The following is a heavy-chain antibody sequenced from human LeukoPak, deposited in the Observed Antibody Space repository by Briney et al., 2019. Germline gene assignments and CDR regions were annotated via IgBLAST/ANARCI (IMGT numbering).Heavy chain of an antibody. D-gene: IGHD3-22*01. J-gene: IGHJ4*02. CDR1: GFTFDDYA. CDR3: AKDATYYYDSSGYYFDY. Sequence: AGRSLRLSCAASGFTFDDYAMHWVRQAPGKGLEWVSGISWNSGSIGYADSVKGRFTISRDNAKNSLYLQMNGLRAEDTALYYCAKDATYYYDSSGYYFDYWGQGTLVTVSS. CDR2: ISWNSGSI. V-gene: IGHV3-9*01.